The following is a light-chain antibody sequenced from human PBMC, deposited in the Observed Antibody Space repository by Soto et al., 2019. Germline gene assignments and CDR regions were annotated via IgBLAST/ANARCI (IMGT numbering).Light chain of an antibody. CDR2: EDN. CDR1: SGSIASNY. Sequence: NFMLTQPHSVSESPGKTVTISCTGSSGSIASNYVQWYQQRPGSAPTTVIYEDNQRPSGVPDRFSGSIDSSSNSASLTISGLKTEDEAEYYCQSYGSSNVIFGGGTKLTVL. CDR3: QSYGSSNVI. J-gene: IGLJ2*01. V-gene: IGLV6-57*02.